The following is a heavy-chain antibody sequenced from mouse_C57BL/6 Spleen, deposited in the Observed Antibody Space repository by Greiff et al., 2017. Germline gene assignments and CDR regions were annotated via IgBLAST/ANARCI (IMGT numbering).Heavy chain of an antibody. J-gene: IGHJ2*01. CDR3: AREDSSGYVDY. D-gene: IGHD3-2*02. V-gene: IGHV3-6*01. CDR1: GYSITSGYY. Sequence: DVKLVESGPGLVKPSQSLSLTCSVTGYSITSGYYWNWIRQFPGNKLEWMGYISYDGSNNYNPSLKNRISITRDTSKNQFFLKLNSVTTEDTATYYCAREDSSGYVDYWGQGTTLTVSS. CDR2: ISYDGSN.